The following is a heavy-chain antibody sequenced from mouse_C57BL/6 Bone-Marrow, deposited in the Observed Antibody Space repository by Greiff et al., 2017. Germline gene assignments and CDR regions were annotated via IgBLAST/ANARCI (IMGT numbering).Heavy chain of an antibody. Sequence: EVKVVESGGGLVKPGGSLKLSCAASGFTFSSYAMSWVRQTPEKRLEWVATISDGGSYTYYPDNVKGRFTISRDNAKNNLYLQMSHLKSEDTALYYCARDQITTVVAPLAYWGQGTLVTVSA. CDR1: GFTFSSYA. V-gene: IGHV5-4*01. CDR3: ARDQITTVVAPLAY. J-gene: IGHJ3*01. D-gene: IGHD1-1*01. CDR2: ISDGGSYT.